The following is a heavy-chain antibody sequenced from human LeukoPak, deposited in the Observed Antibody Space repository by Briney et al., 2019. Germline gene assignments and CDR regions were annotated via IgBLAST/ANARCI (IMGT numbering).Heavy chain of an antibody. CDR1: GGSISSSSYY. J-gene: IGHJ4*02. D-gene: IGHD3-22*01. V-gene: IGHV4-39*01. CDR2: IYYSGCT. CDR3: ARRGYDSSGYYCAY. Sequence: SETLSLTCTVSGGSISSSSYYWGWIRQPPGKGLEWIGSIYYSGCTYYNPSLKSRVTISVDTSKNQFSLKLSSVTAADTAVYYCARRGYDSSGYYCAYWGQGTLVTVSS.